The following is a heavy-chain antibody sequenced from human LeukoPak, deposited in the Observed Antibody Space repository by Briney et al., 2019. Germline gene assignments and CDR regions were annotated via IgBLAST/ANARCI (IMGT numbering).Heavy chain of an antibody. CDR3: ARGRETIFGVVIIRNWFDP. CDR2: ISYSGTT. D-gene: IGHD3-3*01. Sequence: SETLSLTCTVSSASITSSPYFWGWIRQSPGKGLEWIGSISYSGTTYYNPSLKSRVTISVDTSKNPFSLKLNSVTAADTAVYYCARGRETIFGVVIIRNWFDPWGQGTLVTVSS. J-gene: IGHJ5*02. CDR1: SASITSSPYF. V-gene: IGHV4-39*01.